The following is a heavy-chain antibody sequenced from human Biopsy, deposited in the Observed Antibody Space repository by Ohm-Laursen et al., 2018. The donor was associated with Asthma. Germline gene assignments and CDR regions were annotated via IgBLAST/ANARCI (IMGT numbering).Heavy chain of an antibody. Sequence: SLRLSCTASGFTFRSYAMHWVRQAPGKGLEWVAVVGSYDDGDLKYYADSVNGRFTVSRDDSKNNLYLQMNSLRPDDTAVYYCARDVMEWYLAAFDFWGQGTLVTVSS. V-gene: IGHV3-30-3*01. CDR2: VGSYDDGDLK. CDR1: GFTFRSYA. D-gene: IGHD3-3*01. J-gene: IGHJ4*02. CDR3: ARDVMEWYLAAFDF.